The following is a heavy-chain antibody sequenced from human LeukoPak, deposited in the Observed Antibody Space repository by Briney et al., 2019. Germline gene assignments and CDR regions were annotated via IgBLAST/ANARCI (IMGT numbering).Heavy chain of an antibody. CDR1: GFTFNSYW. V-gene: IGHV3-7*01. D-gene: IGHD3-16*02. J-gene: IGHJ4*02. CDR3: ARWLSHKIDSNGYLDY. CDR2: INPDGSGK. Sequence: GGSLRLSCAASGFTFNSYWMIWVRQAPGKGLEWVANINPDGSGKYYVDSVKGRFTISRDNSKNTLYLQMNSLRAEDTAVYYCARWLSHKIDSNGYLDYWGQGTLVTVSS.